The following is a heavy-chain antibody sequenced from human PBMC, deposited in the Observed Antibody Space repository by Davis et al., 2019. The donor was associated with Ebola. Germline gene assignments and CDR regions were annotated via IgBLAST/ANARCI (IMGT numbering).Heavy chain of an antibody. Sequence: MPSETLSLTCTVSGGSISSSSYYWGWIRQPPGKGLEWIGSIYYSGSTYYNPSLKSRVTISVDTSKNQFSLKLSSVTAADTAVYYCARHRFSRGYFDYWGQGTLVTVSS. V-gene: IGHV4-39*01. CDR2: IYYSGST. D-gene: IGHD6-13*01. CDR3: ARHRFSRGYFDY. J-gene: IGHJ4*02. CDR1: GGSISSSSYY.